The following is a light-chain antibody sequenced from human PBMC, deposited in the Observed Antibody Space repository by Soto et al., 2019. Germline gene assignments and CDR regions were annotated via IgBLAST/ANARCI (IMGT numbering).Light chain of an antibody. CDR2: DAS. V-gene: IGKV3-11*01. CDR3: QQRSNGPPIT. J-gene: IGKJ5*01. CDR1: QSVSSY. Sequence: EIVLTQSPATLSLSPGERATLSCRASQSVSSYLAWYQRKPGQAPRLLIYDASNRATGIPARFSGSGSGTDFTLTISSLEPEDFAVYCCQQRSNGPPITFGQGTRLAIK.